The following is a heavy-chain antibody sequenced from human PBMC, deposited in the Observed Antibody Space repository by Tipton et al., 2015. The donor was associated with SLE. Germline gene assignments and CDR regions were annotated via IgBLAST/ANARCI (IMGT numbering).Heavy chain of an antibody. J-gene: IGHJ4*02. CDR2: IYYSGGT. D-gene: IGHD6-19*01. CDR3: AREGAEVAGFDY. V-gene: IGHV4-31*02. CDR1: GGSISSGGYY. Sequence: LRLSCTVSGGSISSGGYYWSWIRQHPGKGLEWIGYIYYSGGTNYNPSPKSRVTISVDTSKNQFSLKLNSVTAADTAVYYCAREGAEVAGFDYWGQGTLVTVSS.